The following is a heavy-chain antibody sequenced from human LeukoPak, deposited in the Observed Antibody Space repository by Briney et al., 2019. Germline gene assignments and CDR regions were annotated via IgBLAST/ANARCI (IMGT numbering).Heavy chain of an antibody. D-gene: IGHD3-22*01. Sequence: GGSLRLSCAASGFTFDDYAMHWVRQAPGKGLEWVSGISWNSGSIAYADSVKGRFTISRDNAKNSLYLQMNSLGAEDTAFYYCAKDIGPLSVVVVGFDYWGKGTTVTISS. J-gene: IGHJ6*04. CDR1: GFTFDDYA. CDR3: AKDIGPLSVVVVGFDY. CDR2: ISWNSGSI. V-gene: IGHV3-9*01.